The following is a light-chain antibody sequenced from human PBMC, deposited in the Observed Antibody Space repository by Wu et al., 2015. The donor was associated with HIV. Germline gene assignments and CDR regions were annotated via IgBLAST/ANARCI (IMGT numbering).Light chain of an antibody. CDR2: AAS. J-gene: IGKJ3*01. CDR3: QQVSNFPFT. V-gene: IGKV1-9*01. CDR1: QGISSY. Sequence: DIQLTQSPSFLSASIGDRVTITCRASQGISSYLVWYQQKPGKAPKLLIYAASTLQSGVPSRFSGSVSGTEFTLTVSSLQSDDFATYYCQQVSNFPFTFGPGTKVD.